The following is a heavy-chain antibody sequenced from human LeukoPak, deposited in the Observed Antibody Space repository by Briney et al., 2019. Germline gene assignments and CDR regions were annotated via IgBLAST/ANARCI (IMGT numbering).Heavy chain of an antibody. CDR1: GGSISSSSYY. J-gene: IGHJ5*02. D-gene: IGHD4-17*01. Sequence: SETLSLTCTVSGGSISSSSYYWGWIRQPPGKGLEWIGSIYYSGSTYYNPSLKSRVTISVDTSKNKFSLKLSSVTAADTAGYYCARDYGDYVAGEVPFPPWGQGTLVPVSS. CDR2: IYYSGST. CDR3: ARDYGDYVAGEVPFPP. V-gene: IGHV4-39*07.